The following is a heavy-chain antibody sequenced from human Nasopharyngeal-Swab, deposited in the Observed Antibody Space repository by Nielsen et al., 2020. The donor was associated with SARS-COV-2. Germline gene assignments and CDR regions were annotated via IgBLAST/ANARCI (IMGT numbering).Heavy chain of an antibody. CDR3: ARLSPISGSYYFDY. CDR2: IYYSGST. J-gene: IGHJ4*02. Sequence: SETLSLTCTVSGGSISSYHWSWIRQPPGKGLEWIGYIYYSGSTNYNPSLKSRVTISVDTSKTQFSLKLSSVTAADTAVYYCARLSPISGSYYFDYWGQGTLVTVSS. V-gene: IGHV4-59*08. CDR1: GGSISSYH. D-gene: IGHD1-26*01.